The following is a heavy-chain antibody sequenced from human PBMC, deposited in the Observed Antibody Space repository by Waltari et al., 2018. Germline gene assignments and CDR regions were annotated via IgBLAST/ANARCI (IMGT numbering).Heavy chain of an antibody. CDR1: GYTFTGYY. J-gene: IGHJ5*02. Sequence: QVQLVQSGAEVKKPGASVKVSCKASGYTFTGYYMHWVRPAPGQGLEWMGRINPNSVGTNYAQKLQGKVTMTRDPSISTAYMELSRLRSDDTAVYYCARVEYGDSYNWFDPWGQGTLVTVSS. CDR3: ARVEYGDSYNWFDP. V-gene: IGHV1-2*06. D-gene: IGHD4-17*01. CDR2: INPNSVGT.